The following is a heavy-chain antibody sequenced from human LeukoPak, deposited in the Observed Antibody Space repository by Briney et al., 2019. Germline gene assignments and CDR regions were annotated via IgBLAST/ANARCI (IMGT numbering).Heavy chain of an antibody. V-gene: IGHV4-34*01. CDR1: GGSFSGYY. J-gene: IGHJ6*03. CDR2: INHRGST. Sequence: PSETLSLTCAVYGGSFSGYYWSWIRQPPGKGLEWIGEINHRGSTNYNPSLKSRVTISVDTSKNQFSLKLSSVTAADTAVYYCASQYYYYYYYMDVWGKGTTVTVSS. CDR3: ASQYYYYYYYMDV.